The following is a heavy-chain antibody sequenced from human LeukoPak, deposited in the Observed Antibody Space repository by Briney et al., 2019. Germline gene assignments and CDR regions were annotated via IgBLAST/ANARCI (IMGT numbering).Heavy chain of an antibody. D-gene: IGHD1-26*01. J-gene: IGHJ4*02. CDR1: GFTVSGNY. Sequence: PGGSLRLSCAASGFTVSGNYMSWVRQAPGKGLEWIGYIYYSGSTNYNPSLKSRVTISIDTSKNQFSLKLRSVTDADTAVYYCARGSGQLPDWGQGTLVTVSS. V-gene: IGHV4-59*02. CDR2: IYYSGST. CDR3: ARGSGQLPD.